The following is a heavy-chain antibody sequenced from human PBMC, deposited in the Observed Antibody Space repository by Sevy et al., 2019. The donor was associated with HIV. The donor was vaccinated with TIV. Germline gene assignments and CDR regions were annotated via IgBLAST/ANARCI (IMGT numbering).Heavy chain of an antibody. J-gene: IGHJ3*02. Sequence: SETLSLTCTVSGGSISSYYWSWIRQPPGKGLEWIGYIYYSGSTNYNPSPKSRVTVSVDTSKNQFSLKLSSVTAADTAVYYCARDRYYDILTGRWGGDAFDIWGQGTMVTVSS. CDR1: GGSISSYY. CDR2: IYYSGST. CDR3: ARDRYYDILTGRWGGDAFDI. V-gene: IGHV4-59*13. D-gene: IGHD3-9*01.